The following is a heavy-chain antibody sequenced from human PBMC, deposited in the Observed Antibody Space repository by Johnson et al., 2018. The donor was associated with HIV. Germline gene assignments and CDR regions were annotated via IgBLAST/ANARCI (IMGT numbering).Heavy chain of an antibody. Sequence: QVQLVESGGGLVQPGRSLRLSCAASGFTFSSYAMHWVRQAPGKGLEWVAVISYDGSNKYYADSVKGRFTISRDNSKNTLYLQMNSLRAEDTAVYYCSRDRDSLYAFDIWGQGTMVTVSS. J-gene: IGHJ3*02. CDR2: ISYDGSNK. V-gene: IGHV3-30-3*01. D-gene: IGHD2-15*01. CDR1: GFTFSSYA. CDR3: SRDRDSLYAFDI.